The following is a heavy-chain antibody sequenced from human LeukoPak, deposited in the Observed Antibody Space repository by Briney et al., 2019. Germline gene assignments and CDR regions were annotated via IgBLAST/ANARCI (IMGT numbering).Heavy chain of an antibody. CDR3: ARAGPLNYYYYYYMDV. CDR2: INPNSGGT. V-gene: IGHV1-2*02. J-gene: IGHJ6*03. Sequence: ASVKVSCKASGYTFTGYYMHWVRQAPGQGLEWMGWINPNSGGTNYAQKLQGRVTMTTDTSTSTAYMELRSLRSDDTAVYYCARAGPLNYYYYYYMDVWGKGTTVTVSS. CDR1: GYTFTGYY.